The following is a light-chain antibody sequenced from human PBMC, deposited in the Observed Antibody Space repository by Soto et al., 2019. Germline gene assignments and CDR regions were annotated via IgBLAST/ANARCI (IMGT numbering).Light chain of an antibody. J-gene: IGKJ4*01. CDR3: QQYNNCPLT. CDR2: GAS. Sequence: EIVMTQSPATLSVSPGERATLSCRASQSVSSNLAWYQQKPGQAPRLLIYGASTRATGIPARFSGSGSGTEFTITISSLQSEDVAVYYCQQYNNCPLTFGGGTKVEIK. CDR1: QSVSSN. V-gene: IGKV3-15*01.